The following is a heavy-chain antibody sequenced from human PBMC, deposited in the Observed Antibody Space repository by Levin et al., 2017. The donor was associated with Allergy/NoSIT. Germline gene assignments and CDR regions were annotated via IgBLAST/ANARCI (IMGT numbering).Heavy chain of an antibody. CDR2: IIVSGTT. V-gene: IGHV3-23*01. CDR1: GFTFCSHA. D-gene: IGHD5-18*01. CDR3: ARDKTDGYGYFDY. Sequence: TGGSLRLSCAASGFTFCSHAMSWVRQAPGKGLEWVSGIIVSGTTYYADSVKGRFTISRDNSKNTLYLQMNSLRAEDTAVFYCARDKTDGYGYFDYWGQGTLVTVSS. J-gene: IGHJ4*02.